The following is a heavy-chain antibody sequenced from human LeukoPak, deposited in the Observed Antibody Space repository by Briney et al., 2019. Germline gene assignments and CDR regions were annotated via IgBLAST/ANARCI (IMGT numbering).Heavy chain of an antibody. V-gene: IGHV3-23*01. Sequence: PGGSLRLSCAASGFTFSSYAMSWVRQAPGKGLEWVSAISGSGGSTYYADSVKGRFTISRDNSKNTLYLQMNSLRAEDTALYYCAKVQGYNYGYFDYWGQGTLVTVSS. J-gene: IGHJ4*02. CDR3: AKVQGYNYGYFDY. CDR1: GFTFSSYA. CDR2: ISGSGGST. D-gene: IGHD5-18*01.